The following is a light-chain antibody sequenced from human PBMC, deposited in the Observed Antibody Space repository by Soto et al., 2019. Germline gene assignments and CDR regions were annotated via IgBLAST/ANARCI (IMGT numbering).Light chain of an antibody. CDR3: QQLNTYPPGT. J-gene: IGKJ2*02. Sequence: DIQLTQSPPFLSASVGDRVTITCRASQGISSYLAWYQQKPGRAPKLLIYAASDLQNGVPSRFSGSGFGTEFTRTISSLQPEDLAIYYCQQLNTYPPGTFGQGTKLEIK. CDR2: AAS. CDR1: QGISSY. V-gene: IGKV1-9*01.